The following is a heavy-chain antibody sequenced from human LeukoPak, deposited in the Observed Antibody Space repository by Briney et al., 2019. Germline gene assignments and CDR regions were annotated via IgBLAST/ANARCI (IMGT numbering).Heavy chain of an antibody. Sequence: PSETLSLTCTVSGGSISSSSYYWSWIRQPPGKGLEWIGYIYYSGSTNYNPSLKSRVTISVDTSKNQFSLKLSSVTAADTAVYYCARHVSYMWAFDIWGQGTMVTVSS. V-gene: IGHV4-61*05. CDR1: GGSISSSSYY. CDR3: ARHVSYMWAFDI. CDR2: IYYSGST. J-gene: IGHJ3*02. D-gene: IGHD2-21*01.